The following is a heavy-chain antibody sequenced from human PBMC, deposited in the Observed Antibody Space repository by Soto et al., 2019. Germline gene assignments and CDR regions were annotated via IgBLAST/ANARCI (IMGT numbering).Heavy chain of an antibody. V-gene: IGHV1-69*06. CDR2: IIPIFGTA. Sequence: QVQLVQSGAEVKKPGSSVKVSCKASGGTFSSYAISWVRQAPGPGLEWMGGIIPIFGTANYAQKFQGSVTITADKSTSTDYMALSSLRSHDTAVYYFASRTRLTTVTIDYWVQGTLVTASS. D-gene: IGHD4-17*01. CDR1: GGTFSSYA. J-gene: IGHJ4*02. CDR3: ASRTRLTTVTIDY.